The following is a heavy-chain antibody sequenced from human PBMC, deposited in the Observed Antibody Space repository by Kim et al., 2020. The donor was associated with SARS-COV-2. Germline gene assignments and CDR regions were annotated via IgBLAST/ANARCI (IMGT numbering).Heavy chain of an antibody. Sequence: GGSLRLSCVASGFTFTAFSITWVRQAPGEGLEWVSGISGSGSSTYYADSVRGRFIISRDNSKNTIYLQMDSLRAEDTALYYCAKDEDGKGSGSNDVFDVWGQGTMVAVSS. V-gene: IGHV3-23*01. CDR3: AKDEDGKGSGSNDVFDV. D-gene: IGHD3-10*01. CDR2: ISGSGSST. J-gene: IGHJ3*01. CDR1: GFTFTAFS.